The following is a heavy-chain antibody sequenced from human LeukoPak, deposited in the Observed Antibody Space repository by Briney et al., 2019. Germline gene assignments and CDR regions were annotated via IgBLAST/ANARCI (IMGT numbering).Heavy chain of an antibody. CDR1: GFTFSSYW. J-gene: IGHJ6*03. CDR2: INSDGSGT. CDR3: ARSPAGLAMVAYYYYMDV. Sequence: GGSLRLSCAASGFTFSSYWIHWVRQAPGKGLVWVSRINSDGSGTGYADSVKGRFTISRDNAKNTLYLQMNSLRAEDTAVYYCARSPAGLAMVAYYYYMDVWGKGTTVTISS. D-gene: IGHD5-18*01. V-gene: IGHV3-74*01.